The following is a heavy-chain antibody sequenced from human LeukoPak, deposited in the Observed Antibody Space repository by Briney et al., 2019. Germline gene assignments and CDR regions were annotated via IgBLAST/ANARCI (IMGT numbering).Heavy chain of an antibody. D-gene: IGHD6-13*01. J-gene: IGHJ5*02. CDR3: AREYSSSWYDWFDP. V-gene: IGHV1-18*01. CDR2: ISAYNGNT. CDR1: GYTFTSYG. Sequence: ASVKVSCKASGYTFTSYGISWVRQAPGQGLEWMGWISAYNGNTNYAQKLQGRVTMTTDTSTSTAYMELSSLRSEDTAVYYCAREYSSSWYDWFDPWGQGTLVTVSS.